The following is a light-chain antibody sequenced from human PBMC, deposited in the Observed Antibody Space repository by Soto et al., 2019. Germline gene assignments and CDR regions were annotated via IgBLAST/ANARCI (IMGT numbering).Light chain of an antibody. J-gene: IGKJ5*01. Sequence: EIGLTQYPATLSLSPGERATLSCRASQSVSSYLAWYQQKPGQAPRLLIYDASNRATGIPARFSGSGSGTDFTLTISSLEPEDFAVYYCQQRSNWPITFGQGTRLEIK. V-gene: IGKV3-11*01. CDR1: QSVSSY. CDR3: QQRSNWPIT. CDR2: DAS.